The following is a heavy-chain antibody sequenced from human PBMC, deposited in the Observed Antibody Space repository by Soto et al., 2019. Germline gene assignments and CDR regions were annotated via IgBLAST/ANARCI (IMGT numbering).Heavy chain of an antibody. V-gene: IGHV3-15*01. J-gene: IGHJ4*02. D-gene: IGHD3-22*01. CDR1: GFTFSNAW. CDR3: TTPFEYYDSSGYQVDY. CDR2: LKSKTDGGTT. Sequence: EVQLVESGGGLVKPGGSLRLSCAASGFTFSNAWMSWVRQAPGKGLEWVGRLKSKTDGGTTDYAAPVKGRFTISRDDSKNTLYLQMNSLKTEDTAVYYCTTPFEYYDSSGYQVDYWGQGTLVTVSS.